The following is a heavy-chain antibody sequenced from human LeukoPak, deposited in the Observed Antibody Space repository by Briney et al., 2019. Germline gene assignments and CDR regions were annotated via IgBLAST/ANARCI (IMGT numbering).Heavy chain of an antibody. J-gene: IGHJ4*02. CDR3: ARAAVATLLNY. D-gene: IGHD6-19*01. CDR1: GFTFSDHY. CDR2: ISSSSSTI. Sequence: PGGSLRLSCAASGFTFSDHYMSWIRQAPGKGLEWVSYISSSSSTIYYADSVKGRFTVSRDNAKNSLYLQMNSLRAEDTAVYYCARAAVATLLNYWGQGTLVTVSS. V-gene: IGHV3-11*04.